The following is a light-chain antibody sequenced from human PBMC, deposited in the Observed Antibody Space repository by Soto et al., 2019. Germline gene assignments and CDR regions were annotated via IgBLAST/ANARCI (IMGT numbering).Light chain of an antibody. Sequence: EIVLTQSPGTLSLSPGERATLSCSASQSFNSNYLAWYQQKPGQAPRLLIYGASSRATGIPDRFSGGGSGTEFTLTISRLEPEDFAVYYCHQYGSSPITFGQGTRLEIK. CDR1: QSFNSNY. CDR3: HQYGSSPIT. J-gene: IGKJ5*01. V-gene: IGKV3-20*01. CDR2: GAS.